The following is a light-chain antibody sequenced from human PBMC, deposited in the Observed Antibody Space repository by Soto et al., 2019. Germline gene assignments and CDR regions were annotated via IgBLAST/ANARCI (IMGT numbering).Light chain of an antibody. CDR1: NIGSKS. V-gene: IGLV3-21*04. Sequence: SYELTQPPSVSVAPGKTARITCGGNNIGSKSVHWYQQKPGQAPVLVIYYDSDQPSGIPERFSGSNSGNTATLTIRRVEAGDEADYYCQVWDSSSDRVVFGGGTQLTVL. CDR3: QVWDSSSDRVV. CDR2: YDS. J-gene: IGLJ2*01.